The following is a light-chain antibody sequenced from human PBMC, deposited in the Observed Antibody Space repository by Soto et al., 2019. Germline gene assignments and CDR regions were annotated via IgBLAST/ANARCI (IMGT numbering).Light chain of an antibody. CDR3: QQSYNTPQT. V-gene: IGKV1-39*01. CDR1: QSITMY. Sequence: DIQMTQSPASLSSYVGERVTLPFLASQSITMYLNWYRQKSGKAPELLIYDTSTLVSGVPPRFTGSGSGTDFTLTITSLQPEDSATYYCQQSYNTPQTFGQGTKVDNK. J-gene: IGKJ1*01. CDR2: DTS.